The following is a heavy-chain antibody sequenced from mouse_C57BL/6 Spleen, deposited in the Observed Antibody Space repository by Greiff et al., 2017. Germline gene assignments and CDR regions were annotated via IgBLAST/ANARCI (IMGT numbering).Heavy chain of an antibody. J-gene: IGHJ2*01. Sequence: EVQRVESGPGLVKPSQSLSLTCSVTGYSITSGYYWNWIRQFPGNKLEWMGYISYDGSNNYNPSLKNRISITRDTSKNQFFLKLNSVTTEDTATYYCARGGSSHFDYWGQGTTLTVSS. CDR2: ISYDGSN. D-gene: IGHD1-1*01. V-gene: IGHV3-6*01. CDR1: GYSITSGYY. CDR3: ARGGSSHFDY.